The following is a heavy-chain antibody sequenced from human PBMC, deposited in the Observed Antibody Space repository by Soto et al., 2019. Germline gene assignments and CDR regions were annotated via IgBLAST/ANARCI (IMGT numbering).Heavy chain of an antibody. Sequence: QVQLQESGPGLVKPSQTLSLTCTVSGGSISSGDYYWSWIRQPPGKGLEWIGYIYYSGSTYYNPSLKSRVTISVDTSKNQFSLKLSSVTAADTAVYYCSREGDLGVGGRWFDPWGQGTLVTVSS. D-gene: IGHD1-26*01. CDR3: SREGDLGVGGRWFDP. CDR2: IYYSGST. CDR1: GGSISSGDYY. J-gene: IGHJ5*02. V-gene: IGHV4-30-4*01.